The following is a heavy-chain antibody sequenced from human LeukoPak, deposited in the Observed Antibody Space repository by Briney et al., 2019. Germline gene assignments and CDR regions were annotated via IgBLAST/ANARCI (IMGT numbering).Heavy chain of an antibody. J-gene: IGHJ6*03. Sequence: GASVKVSCKASGYTFTGYYMHWVRQAPGQGLEWMGIINPSGGSTSYAQKFQGRVTITADESTSTAYMELSSLRSEDTAVYYCARDKGEYGSGSYEYYYYYMDVWGKGTTVTISS. CDR2: INPSGGST. CDR3: ARDKGEYGSGSYEYYYYYMDV. CDR1: GYTFTGYY. V-gene: IGHV1-46*01. D-gene: IGHD3-10*01.